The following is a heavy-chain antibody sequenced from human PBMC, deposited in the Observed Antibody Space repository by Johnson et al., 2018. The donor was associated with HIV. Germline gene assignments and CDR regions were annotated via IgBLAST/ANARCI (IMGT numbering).Heavy chain of an antibody. Sequence: VQLVESGGGLVQPGGSLRLSCAASGFTFSTYAMHWVRQAPGKGLEYVSVISNNGGSTYYAKSVEGRFTISRDNSKNTLYLQMNSLRAYNTAVYYCAKDLRIFDWFNAYDAFDIWGQGTMVTVSS. CDR2: ISNNGGST. V-gene: IGHV3-64*01. J-gene: IGHJ3*02. CDR3: AKDLRIFDWFNAYDAFDI. D-gene: IGHD3-9*01. CDR1: GFTFSTYA.